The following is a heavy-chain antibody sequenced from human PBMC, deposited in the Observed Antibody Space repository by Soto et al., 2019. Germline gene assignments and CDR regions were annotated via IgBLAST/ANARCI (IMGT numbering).Heavy chain of an antibody. J-gene: IGHJ4*02. Sequence: SETLSLTCTVSAGSITTGGYYWSWIRQLPGKGLEWIGHRYYSESTYYNPSLKSRVSISLDTSKNQFSLKLSFVTAADTAMYYCARTKCSGGSCYSWSLNYWGQGTPVTVSS. CDR2: RYYSEST. V-gene: IGHV4-31*03. CDR3: ARTKCSGGSCYSWSLNY. D-gene: IGHD2-15*01. CDR1: AGSITTGGYY.